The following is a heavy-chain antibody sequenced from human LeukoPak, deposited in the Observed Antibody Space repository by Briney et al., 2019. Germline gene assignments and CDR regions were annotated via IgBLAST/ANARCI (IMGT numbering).Heavy chain of an antibody. CDR2: IYYSGST. V-gene: IGHV4-39*01. D-gene: IGHD5-24*01. CDR1: GGSISSSSYY. CDR3: ARHIAEMATISA. Sequence: SETLSLTCTVSGGSISSSSYYWGWIRQPPGKRLEWIGSIYYSGSTYYNPSLKSRVTISVDTSKNQFSLKLSSVTAPDTAVYYCARHIAEMATISAWGQGTLVTVSS. J-gene: IGHJ5*02.